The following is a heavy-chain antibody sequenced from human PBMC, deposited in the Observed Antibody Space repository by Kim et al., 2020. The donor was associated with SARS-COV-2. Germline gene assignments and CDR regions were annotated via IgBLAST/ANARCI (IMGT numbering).Heavy chain of an antibody. J-gene: IGHJ4*01. V-gene: IGHV4-59*08. CDR3: AGTLYYYGAGSYYIDY. CDR1: GGSISSYY. CDR2: IYYSGST. Sequence: SESLSLTCTVSGGSISSYYWSWIRQPPGKGLEWIGYIYYSGSTNYNPSLKSRVTISVDTSKNQFSLTLSSVTAADTAVYYCAGTLYYYGAGSYYIDYWG. D-gene: IGHD3-10*01.